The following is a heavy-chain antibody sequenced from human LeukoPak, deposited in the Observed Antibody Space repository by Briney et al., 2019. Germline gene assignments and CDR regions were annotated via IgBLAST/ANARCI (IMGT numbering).Heavy chain of an antibody. V-gene: IGHV1-18*01. CDR3: ARDPSNTSGWKTWFDP. J-gene: IGHJ5*02. Sequence: ASVKVSCKPSGYTFTSYVVSWVRQAPGQGLEWMGWINTYNGNTNYAQKFQGRVTLTTDRTTSTAYLELRSLRSDDTAVYYCARDPSNTSGWKTWFDPWGQGTLVTVSS. CDR1: GYTFTSYV. D-gene: IGHD6-19*01. CDR2: INTYNGNT.